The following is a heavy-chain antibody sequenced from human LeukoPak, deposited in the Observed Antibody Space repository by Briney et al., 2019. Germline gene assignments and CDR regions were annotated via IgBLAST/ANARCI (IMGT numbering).Heavy chain of an antibody. CDR3: ARLGDGFNTAGGFDY. CDR1: GGSTSSYY. J-gene: IGHJ4*02. V-gene: IGHV4-59*08. D-gene: IGHD5-24*01. Sequence: SETLSLTCTVSGGSTSSYYWSWIRQPPGKGLEWIGYIYYSGSTNYNPSLKSRVTISVDTSKNQFSLKLSSVTAADTAVYYCARLGDGFNTAGGFDYWGQGTLVTVSS. CDR2: IYYSGST.